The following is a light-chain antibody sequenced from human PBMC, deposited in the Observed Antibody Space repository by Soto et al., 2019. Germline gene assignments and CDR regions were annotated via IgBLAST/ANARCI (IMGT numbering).Light chain of an antibody. V-gene: IGLV2-8*01. CDR3: CSYAGINDLGV. J-gene: IGLJ1*01. Sequence: QSALTQPPSASGYPGQSVTISCTGTSSDVGGYKYVSWYQQHPGKAPKLMIFEVNNRPSGVTDRFGGAKSGNTASLTVSGLEADDEAHYYCCSYAGINDLGVFGTGTKVTVL. CDR2: EVN. CDR1: SSDVGGYKY.